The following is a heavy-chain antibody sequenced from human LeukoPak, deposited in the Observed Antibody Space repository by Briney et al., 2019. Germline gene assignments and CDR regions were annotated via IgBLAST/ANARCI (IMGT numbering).Heavy chain of an antibody. CDR3: ARERYSSDWSVFGY. J-gene: IGHJ4*02. CDR2: IYSGGNT. D-gene: IGHD6-13*01. V-gene: IGHV3-53*01. CDR1: GFTVSSNY. Sequence: GGSLRLSCAASGFTVSSNYMSWVRQAPGKGLEWVSVIYSGGNTYYADSVKGRFTISRDNSKNTLYLQMNSLRAEDTAVYYCARERYSSDWSVFGYWGQGTLVTVSS.